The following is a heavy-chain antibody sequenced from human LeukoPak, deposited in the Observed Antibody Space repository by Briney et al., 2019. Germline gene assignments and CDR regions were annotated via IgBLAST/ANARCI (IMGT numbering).Heavy chain of an antibody. CDR2: MNPNSGNT. V-gene: IGHV1-8*02. J-gene: IGHJ6*02. CDR3: ARGDFIAVAGTDYYYGMDV. Sequence: ASVKVSCKSSGYTFSNYDITWVRQATGQGLEWMGWMNPNSGNTGYAQKFQGRVTMTRNTSISTAYMELSSLRSEDTAVYYCARGDFIAVAGTDYYYGMDVWGQGTTVTVSS. CDR1: GYTFSNYD. D-gene: IGHD6-19*01.